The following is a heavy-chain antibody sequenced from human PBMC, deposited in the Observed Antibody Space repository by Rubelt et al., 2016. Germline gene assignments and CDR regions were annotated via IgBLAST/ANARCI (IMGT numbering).Heavy chain of an antibody. CDR3: RGIWGSYIDY. CDR1: GYTLTELS. V-gene: IGHV1-24*01. Sequence: QVQLVQSGAEVKKPGASVKVSCKVSGYTLTELSMHWVRQAPGKGLEWMGGLDPEDGETIYAQRFQGRVTMTADTATDTDYMGRSSVRTEDAAVYYGRGIWGSYIDYWGQGTLVTVSS. CDR2: LDPEDGET. J-gene: IGHJ4*02. D-gene: IGHD3-16*01.